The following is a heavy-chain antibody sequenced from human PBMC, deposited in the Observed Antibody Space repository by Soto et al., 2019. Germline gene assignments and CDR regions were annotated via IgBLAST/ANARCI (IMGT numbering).Heavy chain of an antibody. CDR2: INPSGGST. CDR3: ARDAVAATTNWFDP. CDR1: GYTFASYY. Sequence: QVQLVQPGAEVKKPGASVKVSCKASGYTFASYYMHWVQQAPGQGLEWMGIINPSGGSTSYAQKFQDRVTMTRDTSTTTVYMELSSLRSEDTAVYYCARDAVAATTNWFDPWGQGTLVTVSS. J-gene: IGHJ5*02. V-gene: IGHV1-46*01. D-gene: IGHD2-15*01.